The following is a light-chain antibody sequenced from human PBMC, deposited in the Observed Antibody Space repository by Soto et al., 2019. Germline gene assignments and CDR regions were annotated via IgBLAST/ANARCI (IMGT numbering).Light chain of an antibody. CDR3: QQYNSWT. CDR1: QSVSTW. CDR2: KAS. J-gene: IGKJ1*01. V-gene: IGKV1-5*03. Sequence: DIQMTQSPSTLSASVGARVTITCRASQSVSTWLAWYQPKPGKAPKLLIYKASNLESGVPSRFTGSGSGTEFTLTISSLQPDDLATYYCQQYNSWTLGQGTKVDIK.